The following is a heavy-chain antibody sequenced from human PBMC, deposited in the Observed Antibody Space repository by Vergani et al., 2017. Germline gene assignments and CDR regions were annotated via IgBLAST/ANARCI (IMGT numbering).Heavy chain of an antibody. Sequence: QVRLQESGPGLVKPSETLSLTCSVPGGSMSGYYLSWIRQPPGKELEWIGYMYHSGSTNYNPSLETRVTISGDTSKNQFSLKLNSVTAADTAVYYCGRVADFYGLESRLLDLWGQGILGTVSS. CDR2: MYHSGST. V-gene: IGHV4-59*01. CDR3: GRVADFYGLESRLLDL. D-gene: IGHD3-10*01. CDR1: GGSMSGYY. J-gene: IGHJ5*02.